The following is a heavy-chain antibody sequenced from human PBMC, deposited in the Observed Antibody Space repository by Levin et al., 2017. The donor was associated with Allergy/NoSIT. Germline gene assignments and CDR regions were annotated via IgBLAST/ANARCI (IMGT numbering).Heavy chain of an antibody. CDR3: ARHPLDDYSSGWYRFPY. V-gene: IGHV4-39*01. Sequence: SETLSLTCTVSGGSISSSSYYWGWIRQPPGKGLEWIGSIYYSGSTYYNPSLKSRVTISVDTSKNQFSLKLSSVTAADTAVYYCARHPLDDYSSGWYRFPYWGQGTLVTVSS. J-gene: IGHJ4*02. CDR1: GGSISSSSYY. CDR2: IYYSGST. D-gene: IGHD6-19*01.